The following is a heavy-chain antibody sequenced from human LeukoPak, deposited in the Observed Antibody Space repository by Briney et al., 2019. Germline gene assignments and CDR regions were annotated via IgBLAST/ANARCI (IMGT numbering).Heavy chain of an antibody. V-gene: IGHV1-8*01. CDR3: ARVLSASYPVGPFLDY. CDR1: GYTFTSYD. CDR2: MNPNSGNT. J-gene: IGHJ4*02. D-gene: IGHD1-26*01. Sequence: ASVKVSCKASGYTFTSYDINWVRQATGQGLEWMGWMNPNSGNTGYAQKFQGRVTMTRNTSISTAYMELSSLRSEDTAVYYCARVLSASYPVGPFLDYWGQGTLVTVSS.